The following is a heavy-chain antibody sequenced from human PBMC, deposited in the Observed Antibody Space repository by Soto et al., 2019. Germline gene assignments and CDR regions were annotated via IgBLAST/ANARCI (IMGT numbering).Heavy chain of an antibody. V-gene: IGHV1-69*01. D-gene: IGHD2-2*01. CDR2: IIPVSGVP. CDR1: GGTFDSFT. Sequence: QVHLVQSGAEVKQPGSSVKVSCTISGGTFDSFTMSWVRQAPGQGFEWMCGIIPVSGVPSYSRHFQGRITITADASTRTAYMDLSGLKFEDTAVYFCARDSRTATLDFWGQWTLVSVS. J-gene: IGHJ4*02. CDR3: ARDSRTATLDF.